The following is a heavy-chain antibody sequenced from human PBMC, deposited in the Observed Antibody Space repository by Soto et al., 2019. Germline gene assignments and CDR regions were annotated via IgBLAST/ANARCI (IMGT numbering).Heavy chain of an antibody. CDR3: AREKSITMVRGVITDDAFDI. Sequence: QVQLVQSGAEVKKPGASVKVSCKASGYTFTSYGISWVRQAPGQGLEWMGWISAYNGNTNYAQKLPGRVTMTTDTSXXTXYXAQRSLRSDDTSVYYCAREKSITMVRGVITDDAFDIWGQGTMVTVSS. D-gene: IGHD3-10*01. V-gene: IGHV1-18*01. CDR1: GYTFTSYG. CDR2: ISAYNGNT. J-gene: IGHJ3*02.